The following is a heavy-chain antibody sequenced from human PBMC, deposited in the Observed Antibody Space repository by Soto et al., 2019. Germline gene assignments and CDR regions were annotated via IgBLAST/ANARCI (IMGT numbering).Heavy chain of an antibody. CDR1: GGSFSGYY. J-gene: IGHJ5*02. V-gene: IGHV4-34*01. CDR2: INHSGST. D-gene: IGHD3-16*01. Sequence: SETLSLTCAVYGGSFSGYYWSWIRQPPGKGLEWIGEINHSGSTNYNPSLKSRVTISVDTSKNQFSLKLSSVTAADTAVYYCDTLRDCYGNTTYSGEWEPGGKGTLVTVPS. CDR3: DTLRDCYGNTTYSGEWEP.